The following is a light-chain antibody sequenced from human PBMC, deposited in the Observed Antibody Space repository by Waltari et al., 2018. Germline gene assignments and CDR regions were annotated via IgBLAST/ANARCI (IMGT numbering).Light chain of an antibody. CDR1: QSVGSSY. CDR3: QQYGRSSWT. V-gene: IGKV3-20*01. Sequence: EVVLTQSPGTLSLSLGEKATLSCRASQSVGSSYLAWYQQKPGQSPSLLVYGASTRASGIPDRFSGSGSGTDFNLIISGLEPEDFAVYYCQQYGRSSWTFGQGTKVEIK. CDR2: GAS. J-gene: IGKJ1*01.